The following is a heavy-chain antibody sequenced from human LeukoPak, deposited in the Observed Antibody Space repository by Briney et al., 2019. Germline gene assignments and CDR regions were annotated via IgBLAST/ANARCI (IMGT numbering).Heavy chain of an antibody. Sequence: SESLSLTCTVSGGSISSGAYYWSCIRQHPGQVLEWIGYIYYSGSTYYNPSLESRVTISVDTSKNQFSLKLSSVTAADTAVYYCARIDFRRTYGDWEDAFDIWGQGTMVTVSS. CDR3: ARIDFRRTYGDWEDAFDI. CDR2: IYYSGST. V-gene: IGHV4-31*02. D-gene: IGHD4-17*01. CDR1: GGSISSGAYY. J-gene: IGHJ3*02.